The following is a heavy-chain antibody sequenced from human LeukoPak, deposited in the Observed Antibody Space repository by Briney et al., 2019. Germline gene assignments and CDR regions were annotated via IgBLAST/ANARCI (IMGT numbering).Heavy chain of an antibody. CDR3: ARDLAGHFGGFFFDY. CDR1: GGSISSNNYY. Sequence: PSETLSLTCTASGGSISSNNYYWGWVRQPPGKGLEWIGTIYYSGSTYYNPSLKSRVTISVDTSKNQFSLKVSSVTAADTAVYYCARDLAGHFGGFFFDYWGQGALVTVSS. J-gene: IGHJ4*02. CDR2: IYYSGST. V-gene: IGHV4-39*07. D-gene: IGHD2-21*01.